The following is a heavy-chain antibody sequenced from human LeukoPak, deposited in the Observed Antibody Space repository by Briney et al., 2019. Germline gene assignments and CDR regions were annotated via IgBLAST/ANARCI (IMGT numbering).Heavy chain of an antibody. CDR3: GKNGGGATLIYTFDY. D-gene: IGHD1-26*01. V-gene: IGHV4-39*07. J-gene: IGHJ4*02. CDR2: IYYSGST. CDR1: GGSISSSSYY. Sequence: SETLSLTCTVSGGSISSSSYYWGWIRQPPGKGLEWIGSIYYSGSTYYNPSLKSRVTISVDTSKNQFSLKLSSVTAADTAVYYWGKNGGGATLIYTFDYWGQGTLVTVSS.